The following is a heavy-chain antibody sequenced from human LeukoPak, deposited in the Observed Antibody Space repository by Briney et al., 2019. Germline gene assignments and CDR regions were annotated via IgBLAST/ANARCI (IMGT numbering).Heavy chain of an antibody. CDR1: GGSISSYY. D-gene: IGHD3-3*01. V-gene: IGHV4-59*01. CDR3: ARGGNDFWSGSPDAFDI. CDR2: IYYSGST. Sequence: SETLSLTCTVSGGSISSYYWSWIRQPPGKGLEWIGYIYYSGSTNYNPSLKSRVTISVDTSKNQFSLKLSSVTAADTAVYYCARGGNDFWSGSPDAFDIWGQGTIVTVSS. J-gene: IGHJ3*02.